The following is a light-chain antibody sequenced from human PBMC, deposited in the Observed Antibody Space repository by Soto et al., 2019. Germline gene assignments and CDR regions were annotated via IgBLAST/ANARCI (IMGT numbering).Light chain of an antibody. CDR2: AAS. Sequence: AIQMTQSPSSLSASVGDRVTITCRASQGIRNDLGWYQQKPGKAPKLLIYAASSLQSGVPSRFSDSGSGTDFTLTISSMQPEDFATYYCLQDYNYPWTFGQGTKVEIK. CDR3: LQDYNYPWT. CDR1: QGIRND. V-gene: IGKV1-6*01. J-gene: IGKJ1*01.